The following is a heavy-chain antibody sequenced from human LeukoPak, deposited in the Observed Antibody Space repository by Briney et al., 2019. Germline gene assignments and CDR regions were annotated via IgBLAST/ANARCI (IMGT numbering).Heavy chain of an antibody. V-gene: IGHV3-7*01. D-gene: IGHD1/OR15-1a*01. CDR3: ARNNSSAFDI. Sequence: GGSLRLSCAASEFTLRTYWMSWVRQAPGKGLEWVANIKQDGSEKYYVDSVKGRFTISRDNAKNSLYLQMSSLRAEDTAVYYCARNNSSAFDIWGQGTTVTVSS. CDR2: IKQDGSEK. CDR1: EFTLRTYW. J-gene: IGHJ3*02.